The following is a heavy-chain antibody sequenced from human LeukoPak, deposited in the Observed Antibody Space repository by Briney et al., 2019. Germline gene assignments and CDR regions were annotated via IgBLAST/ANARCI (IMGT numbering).Heavy chain of an antibody. J-gene: IGHJ4*02. V-gene: IGHV3-74*01. Sequence: GGSLRLSCAASGFTFSSYWMYWVRQAPGKGLVWVSHIKSDGSSTTYANSVKGRFTISRDNAKNSLYLQTNSLRAEDTAVYYCARENHGSFDYWGQGSLVTVSS. CDR1: GFTFSSYW. CDR2: IKSDGSST. D-gene: IGHD1-14*01. CDR3: ARENHGSFDY.